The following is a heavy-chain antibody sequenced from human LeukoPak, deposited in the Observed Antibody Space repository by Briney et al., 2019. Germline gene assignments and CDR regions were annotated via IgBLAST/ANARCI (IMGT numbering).Heavy chain of an antibody. V-gene: IGHV3-23*01. CDR3: AKDPDSSGYYYGGHYFDY. J-gene: IGHJ4*02. CDR2: ISGSGGST. CDR1: GFTFSSYA. Sequence: PGASLRLSCAASGFTFSSYAMSWVRQAPGKGLEWVSAISGSGGSTYYADSVKGRFTISRDNSKNTLYLQMNSLRAEDTAVYYCAKDPDSSGYYYGGHYFDYWGQGTLVTVSS. D-gene: IGHD3-22*01.